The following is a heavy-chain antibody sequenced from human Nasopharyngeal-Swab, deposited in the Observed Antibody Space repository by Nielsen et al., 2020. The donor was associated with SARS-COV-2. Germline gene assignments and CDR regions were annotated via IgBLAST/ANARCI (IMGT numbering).Heavy chain of an antibody. CDR2: INHSGST. D-gene: IGHD6-13*01. J-gene: IGHJ6*04. CDR3: ARSIAVAGNFPRIRVFPDV. Sequence: WIRQHPGKGLEWIGEINHSGSTNYNPSLKSRVTISVDTSKNQFSLKLSSVTAADTAVYYCARSIAVAGNFPRIRVFPDVWGKGTTVTVSS. V-gene: IGHV4-34*01.